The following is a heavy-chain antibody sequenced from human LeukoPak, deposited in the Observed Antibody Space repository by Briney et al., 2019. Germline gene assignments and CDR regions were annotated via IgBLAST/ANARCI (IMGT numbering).Heavy chain of an antibody. D-gene: IGHD1-26*01. CDR3: ATDRQWELLPDAFDI. V-gene: IGHV1-24*01. J-gene: IGHJ3*02. CDR2: FDFEDGET. Sequence: ASVKVSCKVSGYSLSQLSIHWVRQAPGKGLERMGGFDFEDGETLYAQKFQGRVTMTEDTSTDTAYMELSSLRSEDTAVYYCATDRQWELLPDAFDIWGQGTMVTVSS. CDR1: GYSLSQLS.